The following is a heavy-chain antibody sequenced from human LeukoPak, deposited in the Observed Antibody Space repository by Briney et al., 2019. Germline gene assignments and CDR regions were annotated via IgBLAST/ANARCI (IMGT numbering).Heavy chain of an antibody. CDR1: GGTFSSYA. D-gene: IGHD5-18*01. CDR2: IIPIFGTA. CDR3: ATSYSDAIQLWPD. J-gene: IGHJ4*02. V-gene: IGHV1-69*06. Sequence: SVKVSCKASGGTFSSYAISWVRQAPGQGLEWMGGIIPIFGTANYAQKFQGRVTMTEDTSTDTAYMELSSLRSEDTAVYYCATSYSDAIQLWPDWGQGTLVTVSS.